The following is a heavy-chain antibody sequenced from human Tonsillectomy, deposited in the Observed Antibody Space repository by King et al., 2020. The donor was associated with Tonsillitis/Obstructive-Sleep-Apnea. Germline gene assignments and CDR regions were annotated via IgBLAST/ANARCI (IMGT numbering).Heavy chain of an antibody. CDR1: GGSFSGSY. J-gene: IGHJ4*02. V-gene: IGHV4-34*01. D-gene: IGHD2-2*01. Sequence: VQLQQWGAGLLKPSETLSLTCAVYGGSFSGSYWSWIRQPPGKGLEWIGEINHSGGTTYNPSLKRRVAISLDTSTSQFSLKLTSVTAADTAVYYCARDKIVVLSVAIPSYFDYWGQGTLVTVSS. CDR2: INHSGGT. CDR3: ARDKIVVLSVAIPSYFDY.